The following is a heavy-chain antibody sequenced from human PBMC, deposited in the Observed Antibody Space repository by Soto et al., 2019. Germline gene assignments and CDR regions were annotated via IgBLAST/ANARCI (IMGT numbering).Heavy chain of an antibody. CDR1: GFTFDDYA. CDR2: ISWNSGSI. D-gene: IGHD3-22*01. CDR3: AHRSGYYYVFDY. V-gene: IGHV3-9*01. J-gene: IGHJ4*02. Sequence: EVQLVESGGGLVQPGRSLRLSCAASGFTFDDYAMHWVRQAPGKGLEWVSGISWNSGSIGYADSVKGRFTISRDNAKNSLYLQMNSLRAEDTALYYCAHRSGYYYVFDYWGQGTLVTVSS.